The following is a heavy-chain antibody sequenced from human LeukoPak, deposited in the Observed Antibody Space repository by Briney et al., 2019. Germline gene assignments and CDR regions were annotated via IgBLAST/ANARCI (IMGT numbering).Heavy chain of an antibody. D-gene: IGHD3-10*01. V-gene: IGHV1-69*04. CDR1: RVTFNSCS. J-gene: IGHJ5*02. CDR2: IIPLLGIV. CDR3: ARVSPMVRGGGWFDP. Sequence: SVKVSCKASRVTFNSCSISWVRQAPGHGLDWMGRIIPLLGIVNYAQKFQGKVTITADKSTNTAYMELSSLRSEDTAMYYCARVSPMVRGGGWFDPWGQGTLVTVSS.